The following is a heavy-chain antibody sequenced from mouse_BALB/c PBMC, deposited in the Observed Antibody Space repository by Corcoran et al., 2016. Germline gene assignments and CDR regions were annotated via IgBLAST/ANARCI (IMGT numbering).Heavy chain of an antibody. J-gene: IGHJ2*01. Sequence: EVQLQESGPGLVKPSQSLSLTCSVTGYSITSGYYWNWIRHFPGNKLEWMGYISYDGSNNYNPSLKNRISITRDTSKNQFCLKLNSVTTEDTATYYCARNPHYYGSSPYYFDYWGQGATLTVSS. D-gene: IGHD1-1*01. CDR1: GYSITSGYY. CDR2: ISYDGSN. CDR3: ARNPHYYGSSPYYFDY. V-gene: IGHV3-6*02.